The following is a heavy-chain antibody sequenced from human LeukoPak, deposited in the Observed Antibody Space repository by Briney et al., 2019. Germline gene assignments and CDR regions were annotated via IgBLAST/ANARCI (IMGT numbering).Heavy chain of an antibody. D-gene: IGHD6-13*01. V-gene: IGHV3-7*04. CDR1: GFTFSSYW. Sequence: GGSLRLSCATSGFTFSSYWMTWVRQNPGQGLEGLAHINQDGSEKYYVDSVQGRFTISRDNTNNSLYLQMNSLRADDTAVYFCARDREGSSWYDFWGQGTLVTVSS. J-gene: IGHJ5*01. CDR3: ARDREGSSWYDF. CDR2: INQDGSEK.